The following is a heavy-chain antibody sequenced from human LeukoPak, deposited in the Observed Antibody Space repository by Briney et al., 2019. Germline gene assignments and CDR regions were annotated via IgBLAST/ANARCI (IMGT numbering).Heavy chain of an antibody. V-gene: IGHV3-23*01. J-gene: IGHJ3*02. Sequence: GGSLRLSCAASGFTFSNYPMTWVRQAPGKGLEWDSAISGSGGTTYYADSVKGRFTISRDNSRNTLYLQMNSLRAEDTALYYCANTARDDAFDIWGQGTMVTASS. CDR2: ISGSGGTT. CDR1: GFTFSNYP. CDR3: ANTARDDAFDI.